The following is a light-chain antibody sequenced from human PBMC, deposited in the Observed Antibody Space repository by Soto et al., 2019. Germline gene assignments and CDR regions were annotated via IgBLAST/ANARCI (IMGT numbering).Light chain of an antibody. V-gene: IGKV1D-12*01. CDR3: QQGNSFPFT. Sequence: DIQMTQSPSSVSASVGDRVTITCRASQGIRNWLAWYQQKPGKAPKLLIYTASSLKSGVPLRFSGSGSGTDFTLTISSLQPEDFATYYGQQGNSFPFTFGQGTKLEIK. CDR1: QGIRNW. CDR2: TAS. J-gene: IGKJ2*01.